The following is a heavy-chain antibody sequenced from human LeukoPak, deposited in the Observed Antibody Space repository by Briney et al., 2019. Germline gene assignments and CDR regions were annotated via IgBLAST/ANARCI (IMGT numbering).Heavy chain of an antibody. Sequence: GGSLSLSCAAAGFTFDDFTMHWVRQAPGKGLEWVAVIWYGESNKYYTDSVTGRFTISRDNSQNTLYLQMNSLRAEDTAVYYCAKDEKDAFDIWGQGTMVTVSS. CDR2: IWYGESNK. J-gene: IGHJ3*02. V-gene: IGHV3-30*02. CDR1: GFTFDDFT. CDR3: AKDEKDAFDI.